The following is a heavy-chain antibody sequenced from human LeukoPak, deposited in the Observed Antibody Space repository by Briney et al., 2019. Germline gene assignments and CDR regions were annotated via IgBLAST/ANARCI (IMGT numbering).Heavy chain of an antibody. CDR3: TTDRNVLLWFGELRYYYGMDV. CDR2: IKSKTDGGTT. CDR1: GFTFSNAW. J-gene: IGHJ6*02. V-gene: IGHV3-15*01. Sequence: PGGSLRLSCAASGFTFSNAWMSWVRQAPGKGLEWVDRIKSKTDGGTTDYAAPVKGRFTISRDDSKNTLYLQMNSLKTEDTAVYYCTTDRNVLLWFGELRYYYGMDVWGQGTTVTVSS. D-gene: IGHD3-10*01.